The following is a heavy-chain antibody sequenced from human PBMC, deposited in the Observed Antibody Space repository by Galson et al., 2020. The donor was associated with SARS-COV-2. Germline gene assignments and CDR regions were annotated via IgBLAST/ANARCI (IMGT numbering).Heavy chain of an antibody. D-gene: IGHD6-19*01. V-gene: IGHV2-70*11. Sequence: ESGPTLVKPTQTLTLTCTFSGFSLSSRGMCVSWIRQHPGKDLEWLARLDWDHNKYYNTSLKTRLTISKDTSKNQVVLTMTNMDPVDTATYYCARIVSRTVADTGRRGAFDIWGQGTMVTVSS. CDR1: GFSLSSRGMC. CDR3: ARIVSRTVADTGRRGAFDI. CDR2: LDWDHNK. J-gene: IGHJ3*02.